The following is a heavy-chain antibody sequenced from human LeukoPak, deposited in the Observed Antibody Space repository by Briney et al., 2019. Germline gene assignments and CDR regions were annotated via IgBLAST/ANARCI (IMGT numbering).Heavy chain of an antibody. CDR1: GYTFRAYA. CDR2: IDADNGDT. V-gene: IGHV1-3*01. Sequence: ASVKVSCKASGYTFRAYAIHWVRQAPGQRFEWMGWIDADNGDTRYSQRFQGRVTITRDTSASAAYMELNSLRSEDTAVYYCARSSYDFLTGSPLLNSFDYWGQGTLVTVSS. CDR3: ARSSYDFLTGSPLLNSFDY. D-gene: IGHD3-9*01. J-gene: IGHJ4*02.